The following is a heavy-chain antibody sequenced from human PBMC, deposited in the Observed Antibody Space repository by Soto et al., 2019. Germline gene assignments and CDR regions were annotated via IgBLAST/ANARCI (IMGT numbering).Heavy chain of an antibody. D-gene: IGHD3-10*01. CDR2: ISSSSSYI. CDR1: GFTFSSYS. CDR3: AREGVQHGSGPYYYYGMDV. V-gene: IGHV3-21*01. Sequence: GGSLRLSCAASGFTFSSYSMDWVRQAPGKGLEWVSSISSSSSYIYYADSVKGRFTISRDNAKNSLYLQMNSLRAEDTAVYYCAREGVQHGSGPYYYYGMDVWGQGTTVTVSS. J-gene: IGHJ6*02.